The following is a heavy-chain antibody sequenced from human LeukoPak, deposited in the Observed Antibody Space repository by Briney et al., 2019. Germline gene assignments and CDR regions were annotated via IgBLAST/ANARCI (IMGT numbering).Heavy chain of an antibody. CDR2: IIPIFGTA. CDR3: ARESGVGGVVVVAATGRGWFDP. CDR1: GGTFSSYA. J-gene: IGHJ5*02. V-gene: IGHV1-69*13. D-gene: IGHD2-15*01. Sequence: GASVKVSCKASGGTFSSYAISWVRQAPGQGLEWMGGIIPIFGTANYAQKFQGRVTITADESTSTAYMEPSSLRSEDTAVYYCARESGVGGVVVVAATGRGWFDPWGQGTLVTVSS.